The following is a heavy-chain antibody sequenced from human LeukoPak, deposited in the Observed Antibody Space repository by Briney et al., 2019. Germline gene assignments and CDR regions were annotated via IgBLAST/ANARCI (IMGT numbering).Heavy chain of an antibody. CDR2: INHSGST. V-gene: IGHV4-34*01. J-gene: IGHJ4*02. CDR3: AREVPAARNFDY. CDR1: DGSFSGYY. D-gene: IGHD2-2*01. Sequence: PSETLSLTCAVHDGSFSGYYWSWIRQPPGKGLEWIGEINHSGSTNYNPSLKSRVTISVDTSKNQFSLKLSSVTAADTAVYYCAREVPAARNFDYWGQGTLVTVSS.